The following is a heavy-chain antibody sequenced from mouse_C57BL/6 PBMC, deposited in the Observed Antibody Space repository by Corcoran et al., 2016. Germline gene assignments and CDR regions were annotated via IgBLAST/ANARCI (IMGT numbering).Heavy chain of an antibody. CDR3: ARSGTGAMDY. Sequence: EVQLQQSGPELVKPGASVKISCKASGYTFTDYYMNWVKQSHGKSLEWIGDINPNNGGTSYNQKFKGKATLTVDKSSSTAYMELRSLTSEDSAAYYWARSGTGAMDYWGQGTAVTVSS. D-gene: IGHD4-1*01. V-gene: IGHV1-26*01. J-gene: IGHJ4*01. CDR1: GYTFTDYY. CDR2: INPNNGGT.